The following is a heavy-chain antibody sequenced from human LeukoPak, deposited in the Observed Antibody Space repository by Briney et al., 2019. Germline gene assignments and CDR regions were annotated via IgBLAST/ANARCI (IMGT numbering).Heavy chain of an antibody. CDR3: GSRRTAMFGVIKGPIDY. Sequence: SETLSLTCAVYGGSFSGYYWSWIRQPPGKGLEWIGEINHSGSPNNNPSLKSRVSISFGTSKNQFSLKLTSVTAADTAVYYCGSRRTAMFGVIKGPIDYWGQGTLVTVSS. J-gene: IGHJ4*02. D-gene: IGHD3-3*01. CDR2: INHSGSP. V-gene: IGHV4-34*01. CDR1: GGSFSGYY.